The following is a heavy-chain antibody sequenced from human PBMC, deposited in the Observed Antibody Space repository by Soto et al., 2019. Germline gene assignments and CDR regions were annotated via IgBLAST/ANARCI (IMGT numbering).Heavy chain of an antibody. CDR1: GYTFTSYG. CDR3: ARDAYYDILTGYHYYYYGMEV. D-gene: IGHD3-9*01. Sequence: QVQLVQSGAEVKKPGASVKVSCKASGYTFTSYGISWVRQAPGQGLEWMGWISAYNGNTNYAQKLQGRVTMTTDTSTSTAYMELRSVRSDDTAVYYCARDAYYDILTGYHYYYYGMEVWGQGTTVTVSS. V-gene: IGHV1-18*01. J-gene: IGHJ6*02. CDR2: ISAYNGNT.